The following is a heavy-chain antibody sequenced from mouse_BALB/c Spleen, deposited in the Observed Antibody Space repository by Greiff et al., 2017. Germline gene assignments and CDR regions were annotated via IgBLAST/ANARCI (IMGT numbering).Heavy chain of an antibody. J-gene: IGHJ3*01. Sequence: QVQLQQPGAELVMPGASVKMSCKASGYTFTDYWMHWVKQRPGQGLEWIGAIDTSDSYTSYNQKFKGKATLTVDESSSTAYMQLSSLTSEDSAVYYCETGDGYNYWGQGTLVTVSA. V-gene: IGHV1-69*01. D-gene: IGHD2-3*01. CDR1: GYTFTDYW. CDR2: IDTSDSYT. CDR3: ETGDGYNY.